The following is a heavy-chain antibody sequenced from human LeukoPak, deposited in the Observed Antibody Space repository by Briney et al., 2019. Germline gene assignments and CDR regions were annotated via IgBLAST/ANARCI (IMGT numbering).Heavy chain of an antibody. Sequence: PSETLSLTCTVSGVSISSYYWSRLPQPPGKGLEWSGRIYTSGSTNYNPSLKSRVTMSVDTSKNQFSLKLSSVTAADTAVYYCAREGYYYDSSGYYSDFDYWGQGTLVTVSS. CDR2: IYTSGST. V-gene: IGHV4-4*07. J-gene: IGHJ4*02. D-gene: IGHD3-22*01. CDR1: GVSISSYY. CDR3: AREGYYYDSSGYYSDFDY.